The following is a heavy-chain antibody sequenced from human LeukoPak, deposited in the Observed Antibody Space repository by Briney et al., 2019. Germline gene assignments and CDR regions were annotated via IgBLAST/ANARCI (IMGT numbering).Heavy chain of an antibody. CDR2: IYYSGST. Sequence: SETLSLTCSVSGGSTSSYYWSWIRQPPGKGLEWIGYIYYSGSTNYNPSLKSRVTISVDTSKNQFSLKLSSVTAADTAVYYCAKQKAGFLEGHTIDYWGQGTLVTVSS. D-gene: IGHD3-3*01. CDR3: AKQKAGFLEGHTIDY. J-gene: IGHJ4*02. CDR1: GGSTSSYY. V-gene: IGHV4-59*08.